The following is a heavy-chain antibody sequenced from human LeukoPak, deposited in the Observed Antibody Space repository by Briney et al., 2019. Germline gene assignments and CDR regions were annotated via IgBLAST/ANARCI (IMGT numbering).Heavy chain of an antibody. CDR1: GDSVSRNSAA. V-gene: IGHV6-1*01. D-gene: IGHD5-24*01. J-gene: IGHJ5*02. CDR2: TYYRSKLYN. CDR3: ARADGDRDGYNFWFDP. Sequence: TSQTLSLTCAISGDSVSRNSAAWNWIRQSPSRGLEWLGRTYYRSKLYNDYAVSVESRITINPDTSKNQFSLQLNSVTPEDTAVYYCARADGDRDGYNFWFDPWGQGTLVTVSS.